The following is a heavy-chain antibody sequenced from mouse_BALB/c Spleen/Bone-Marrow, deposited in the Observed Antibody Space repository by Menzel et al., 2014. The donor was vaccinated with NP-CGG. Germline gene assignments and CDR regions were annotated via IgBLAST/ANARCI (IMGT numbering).Heavy chain of an antibody. V-gene: IGHV14-3*02. CDR3: AGFGITKEEGYYYAMDY. CDR2: IDPANGNT. D-gene: IGHD2-4*01. J-gene: IGHJ4*01. CDR1: GFNIKDTY. Sequence: VQLKESGAELVKPGASVKLSCTASGFNIKDTYMHWVKQRPEQGLEWIGRIDPANGNTEYDPKFQGKATITADTSSNTAYLQLSSLTSEDTAVYYCAGFGITKEEGYYYAMDYWGQGTSVTVSS.